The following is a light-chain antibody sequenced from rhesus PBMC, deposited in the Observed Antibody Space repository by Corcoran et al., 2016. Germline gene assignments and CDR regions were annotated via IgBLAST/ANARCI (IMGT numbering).Light chain of an antibody. J-gene: IGKJ2*01. CDR1: QGISSW. CDR2: KAS. CDR3: QQYDSAPYS. V-gene: IGKV1-21*01. Sequence: DIQMTQSPSSLSASVGDRVTITCRASQGISSWLSWYQQKPGKAPKLLIYKASSLHSGVPSRVSGSGSGTDFALTISSLQPEDFASYYCQQYDSAPYSFGQGTKVEIK.